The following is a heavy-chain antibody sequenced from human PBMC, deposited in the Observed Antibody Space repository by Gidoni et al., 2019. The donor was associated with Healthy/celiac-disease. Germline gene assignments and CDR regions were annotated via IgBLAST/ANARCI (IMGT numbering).Heavy chain of an antibody. CDR3: ARGDLGLQRHFQH. CDR2: INHSGST. J-gene: IGHJ1*01. V-gene: IGHV4-34*01. D-gene: IGHD4-4*01. Sequence: IGEINHSGSTNYNPSLKSRVTISVDTSKNQFSLKLSSVTAADTAVYYCARGDLGLQRHFQHWGQGTLVTVSS.